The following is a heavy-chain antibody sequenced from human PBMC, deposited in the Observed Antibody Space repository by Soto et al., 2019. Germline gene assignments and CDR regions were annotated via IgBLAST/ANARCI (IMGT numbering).Heavy chain of an antibody. D-gene: IGHD2-2*02. V-gene: IGHV1-69*02. Sequence: QVQLVQSGAEVKKPGSSVKVSCKASGGTFSSYTISWVRQAPGQGLEWMGRIIPILGIANYAQKFQGRVTITADKSTSTAYMELSSLRSEDTAVYYCARAQADPIVVVPAAIVEDAFDIWGQGTMVTVSS. CDR1: GGTFSSYT. CDR2: IIPILGIA. J-gene: IGHJ3*02. CDR3: ARAQADPIVVVPAAIVEDAFDI.